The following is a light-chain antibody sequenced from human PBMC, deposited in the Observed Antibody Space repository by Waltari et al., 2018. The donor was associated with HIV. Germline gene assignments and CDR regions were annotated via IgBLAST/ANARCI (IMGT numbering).Light chain of an antibody. V-gene: IGKV1-12*01. CDR1: QDIGIL. Sequence: DIQMTQSPSFVSAFVGDRVTIMCRASQDIGILVAWYQQKPGKSPKLLVYGASNLEIGGPPRFDGSGSGTSFALTITSLEPEDFATYFCQQAHTFPQTFGGGTRVEF. CDR3: QQAHTFPQT. J-gene: IGKJ4*01. CDR2: GAS.